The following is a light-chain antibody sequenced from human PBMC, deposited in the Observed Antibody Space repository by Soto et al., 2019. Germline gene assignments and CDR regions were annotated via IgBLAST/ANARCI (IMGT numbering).Light chain of an antibody. J-gene: IGKJ4*01. CDR1: QSISSW. V-gene: IGKV1-5*03. CDR3: QQYNTYPLI. CDR2: KAS. Sequence: DIQMTQSPSTLSASLGDRVTITCRASQSISSWLAWYQQKPGKAPKLLIQKASSLESGVPSRFSGSGPGTGFHVTICSRQLDDLATFYCQQYNTYPLIFAERTKVEIK.